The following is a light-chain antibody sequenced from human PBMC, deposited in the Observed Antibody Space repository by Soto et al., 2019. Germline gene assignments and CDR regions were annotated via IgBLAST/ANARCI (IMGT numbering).Light chain of an antibody. CDR2: GAS. V-gene: IGKV3-15*01. CDR3: QQYNKWPLT. Sequence: EIVMTQSPATLSVSPGERATLSCRASQSVSRNLAWYQQKPGQAPRLLIYGASTRATGIPARFSGSGSGTEFTVTINSLQSEDFAVYYCQQYNKWPLTFGGGTKVEIK. J-gene: IGKJ4*01. CDR1: QSVSRN.